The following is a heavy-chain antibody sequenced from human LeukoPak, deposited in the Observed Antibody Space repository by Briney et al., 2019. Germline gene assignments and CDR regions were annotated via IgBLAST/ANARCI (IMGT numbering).Heavy chain of an antibody. CDR2: IYTSGST. Sequence: SETLSLTCTVSGGSISSYYWSWIRQPAGKGLGWVGRIYTSGSTNYNPSLKSRVTVSVDTSKSQFSLKLSSVTAADTAVYFCARVGTMVAGVYYYYYGMDVWGQGTTVTVSS. CDR3: ARVGTMVAGVYYYYYGMDV. V-gene: IGHV4-4*07. J-gene: IGHJ6*02. CDR1: GGSISSYY. D-gene: IGHD6-19*01.